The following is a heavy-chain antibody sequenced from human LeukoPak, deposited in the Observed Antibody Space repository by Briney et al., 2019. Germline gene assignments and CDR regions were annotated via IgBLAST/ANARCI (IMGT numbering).Heavy chain of an antibody. CDR2: IYYSGST. Sequence: SETLSLTCTVSGGSISSTNYFWGWIRQPPGMGLEWIGSIYYSGSTYYNPSLKSRVTISVDTSKNQFSLKLSSVTAADSAVYYCARYDYDSSGYYYFDYWGQGTLVTVSS. V-gene: IGHV4-39*01. CDR1: GGSISSTNYF. D-gene: IGHD3-22*01. CDR3: ARYDYDSSGYYYFDY. J-gene: IGHJ4*02.